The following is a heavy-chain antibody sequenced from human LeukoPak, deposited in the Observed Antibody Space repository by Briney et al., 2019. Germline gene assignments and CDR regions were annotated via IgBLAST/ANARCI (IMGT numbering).Heavy chain of an antibody. CDR2: ISYDGSNK. CDR3: ARETVGYCSSTSCYYFDY. CDR1: GFTFSSYA. J-gene: IGHJ4*02. Sequence: PGTSLRLSCAASGFTFSSYAMHWVRQAPGKGLEWVAVISYDGSNKYYADSVKGRFTISRDNSKNTLYLQMNSLRAEDTAVYYCARETVGYCSSTSCYYFDYWGQGTLVTVSS. D-gene: IGHD2-2*01. V-gene: IGHV3-30-3*01.